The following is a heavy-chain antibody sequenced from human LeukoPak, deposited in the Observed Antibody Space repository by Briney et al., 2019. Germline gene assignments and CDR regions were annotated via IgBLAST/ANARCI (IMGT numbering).Heavy chain of an antibody. CDR3: TREKRGSSGYSADYYYGMDV. CDR1: GFTFGDYA. D-gene: IGHD3-22*01. Sequence: GGSLRLSCTASGFTFGDYAMSWVHQAPGKGLEWVGFIRSKAYGGTTEYAASVKGRFTISRDDSKSIAYLQMNSLKTEDTAVYYCTREKRGSSGYSADYYYGMDVWGQGTTVTVSS. J-gene: IGHJ6*02. CDR2: IRSKAYGGTT. V-gene: IGHV3-49*04.